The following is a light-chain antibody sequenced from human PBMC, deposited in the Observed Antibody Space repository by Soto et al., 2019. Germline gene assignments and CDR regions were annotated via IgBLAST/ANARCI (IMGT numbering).Light chain of an antibody. CDR3: QQYHNWPA. CDR1: QSVFSS. V-gene: IGKV3-15*01. J-gene: IGKJ1*01. CDR2: GAA. Sequence: EIVMTQSPATLSVSPGERATLSCRASQSVFSSLAWYQQKPGQAPRLLIYGAATRATGIPARFSGSGSGTEFTLTISSLQSEDFALYFCQQYHNWPAFGQGTKV.